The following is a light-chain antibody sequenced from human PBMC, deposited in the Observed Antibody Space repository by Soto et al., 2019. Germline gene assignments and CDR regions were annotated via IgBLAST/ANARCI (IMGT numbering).Light chain of an antibody. CDR1: QSIGRL. Sequence: DIQMTQSPSSLSASVGDRVTITCRASQSIGRLLSWYQQQPGKAPKLLIYDGFTLQSGVPSRFSGSGSGTDFTLTIGSLQPEDFATYYCQQTNRPPFTFGPGTKVDVK. CDR3: QQTNRPPFT. J-gene: IGKJ3*01. CDR2: DGF. V-gene: IGKV1-39*01.